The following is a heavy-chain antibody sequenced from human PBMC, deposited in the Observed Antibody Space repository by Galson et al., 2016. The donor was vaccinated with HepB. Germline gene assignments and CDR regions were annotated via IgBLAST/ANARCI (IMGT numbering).Heavy chain of an antibody. Sequence: SLRLSCAASGFTFSGYTMNWVRQTPEKGLEWVSSITSSSGYIYYADSLKGRFTISRGNAKNSPYLQMNSLRAEDTAVYYCARDGFYYESSGYHELNLDQWGQGTVVIVSS. V-gene: IGHV3-21*01. D-gene: IGHD3-22*01. CDR2: ITSSSGYI. CDR3: ARDGFYYESSGYHELNLDQ. CDR1: GFTFSGYT. J-gene: IGHJ4*02.